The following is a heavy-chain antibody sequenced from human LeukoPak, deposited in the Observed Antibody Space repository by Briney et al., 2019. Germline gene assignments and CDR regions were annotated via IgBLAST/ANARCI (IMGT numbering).Heavy chain of an antibody. Sequence: GGSLILSCAASGFTFSSDAMNWVRQAPGKGLEWVSGISDTGGNPYYADSVKGRFTISRDKSKNTLDLQMNSLRAEDTAVYYCAKGTMHDYWGQGTLVTVSA. CDR2: ISDTGGNP. V-gene: IGHV3-23*01. CDR1: GFTFSSDA. J-gene: IGHJ4*02. D-gene: IGHD4/OR15-4a*01. CDR3: AKGTMHDY.